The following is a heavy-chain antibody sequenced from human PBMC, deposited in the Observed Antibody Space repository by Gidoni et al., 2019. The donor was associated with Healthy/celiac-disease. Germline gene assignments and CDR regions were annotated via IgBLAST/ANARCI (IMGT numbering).Heavy chain of an antibody. CDR3: ARDADYCSGGSCYVRGTFDY. J-gene: IGHJ4*02. CDR1: GFTFCSHG. CDR2: IWYDGSNK. D-gene: IGHD2-15*01. V-gene: IGHV3-33*01. Sequence: QVQLVESGGGVVQPGRSLRLSCAASGFTFCSHGLPWVRQAPGKGLEWVSVIWYDGSNKYYADSVKGRFTISRDNSKNTLYLQMNSLRAEDTAVYYCARDADYCSGGSCYVRGTFDYWGQGTLVTVSS.